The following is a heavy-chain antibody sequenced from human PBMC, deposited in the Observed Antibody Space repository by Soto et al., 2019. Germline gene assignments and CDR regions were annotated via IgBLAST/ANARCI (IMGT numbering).Heavy chain of an antibody. J-gene: IGHJ6*02. Sequence: GGSLRLSCAASGFTFSNAWMNWVRQAPGKGLEWVGRIKSKTDGGTTDYAAPVKGRFTISRDDSKNTLYLQMNSLKTEDTAVYYCTMPRSYYYGDYYYYGMDVWGQGTTVTVSS. V-gene: IGHV3-15*07. CDR1: GFTFSNAW. CDR2: IKSKTDGGTT. D-gene: IGHD3-10*01. CDR3: TMPRSYYYGDYYYYGMDV.